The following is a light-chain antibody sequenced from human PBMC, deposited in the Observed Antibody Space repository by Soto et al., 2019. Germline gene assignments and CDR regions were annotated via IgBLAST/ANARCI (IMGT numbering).Light chain of an antibody. CDR1: QGIDNY. CDR2: AAS. Sequence: IQLTQSPSSLSASEGDRVTITCRASQGIDNYLGWYQQKPGKAPKLLIYAASTLLSGVPLRFSGSGSGTDFTLTISSLQPEDFATYYCQQLDSYPLTFGGGTKVEIK. V-gene: IGKV1-9*01. J-gene: IGKJ4*01. CDR3: QQLDSYPLT.